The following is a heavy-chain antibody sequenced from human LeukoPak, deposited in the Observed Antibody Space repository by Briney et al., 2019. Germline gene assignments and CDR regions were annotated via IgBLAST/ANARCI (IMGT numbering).Heavy chain of an antibody. Sequence: SETLSLTCTVSGGSISNYYWSWIRQPPGKEREWIGYIYYSGSTNYNPSLTSRVTISVDTSKNQFSLNLSSVTAADTAVYYCARPSRTGSGWDAFDIWGQGTMVTVSS. CDR2: IYYSGST. V-gene: IGHV4-59*08. CDR3: ARPSRTGSGWDAFDI. D-gene: IGHD3-22*01. CDR1: GGSISNYY. J-gene: IGHJ3*02.